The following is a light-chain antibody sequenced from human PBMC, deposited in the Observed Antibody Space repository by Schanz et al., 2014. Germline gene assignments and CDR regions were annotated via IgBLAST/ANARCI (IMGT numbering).Light chain of an antibody. Sequence: QSVLTQPPSVSGAPGQRVTISCTGSSSNIGAGYDVHWYQQLPGTAPKLLIYGNSNRPSGVPDRFSGSKSGTSASLAITGLQAEDEADYYCSSYTSRSTLFGGGTKLTVL. CDR3: SSYTSRSTL. V-gene: IGLV1-40*01. J-gene: IGLJ3*02. CDR2: GNS. CDR1: SSNIGAGYD.